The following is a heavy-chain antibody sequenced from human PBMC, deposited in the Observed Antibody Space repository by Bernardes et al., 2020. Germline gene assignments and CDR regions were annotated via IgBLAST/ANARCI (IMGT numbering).Heavy chain of an antibody. V-gene: IGHV1-18*01. Sequence: ASVKVSCKASGYTFTSYGISWVRQAPGQGLEWMGWISAYNGNTNYAQKLQGRVTMTTDTSTSTAYMELRSLRSDDTAVYYCARENYDFWSGYHNEGYYYYGMDVWGKGTTVTVSS. J-gene: IGHJ6*04. CDR1: GYTFTSYG. CDR2: ISAYNGNT. CDR3: ARENYDFWSGYHNEGYYYYGMDV. D-gene: IGHD3-3*01.